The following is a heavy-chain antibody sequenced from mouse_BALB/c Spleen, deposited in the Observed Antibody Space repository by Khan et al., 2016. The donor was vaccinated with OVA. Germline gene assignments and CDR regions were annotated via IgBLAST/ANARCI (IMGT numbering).Heavy chain of an antibody. CDR2: IWSDGRT. CDR3: ARHGYYGNYGPYFDV. Sequence: QVQLKESGPGLVAPSQSLSITCTISGFSLTSYGVHWVRQPPGKGLEWLVVIWSDGRTTYNSALKSRLSISKDNSKSQVFLKMNSLQTDDTVMYYCARHGYYGNYGPYFDVWGAGTTVTGSS. CDR1: GFSLTSYG. D-gene: IGHD2-1*01. V-gene: IGHV2-6-1*01. J-gene: IGHJ1*01.